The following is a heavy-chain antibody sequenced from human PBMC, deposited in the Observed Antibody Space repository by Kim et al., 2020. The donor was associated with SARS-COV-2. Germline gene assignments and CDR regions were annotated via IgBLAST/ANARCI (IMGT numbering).Heavy chain of an antibody. CDR1: GVSVSSDSYF. D-gene: IGHD3-22*01. CDR3: VRARLTYYGYYALDV. Sequence: SETLSLTCSVSGVSVSSDSYFWNWVRQPPGKEPEWIGYIYYSGTTTYNPSLESRVTMSLDTSKNQLSLKLTSVTATDTAIYYCVRARLTYYGYYALDVWGQGTTVTVSS. V-gene: IGHV4-61*01. J-gene: IGHJ6*02. CDR2: IYYSGTT.